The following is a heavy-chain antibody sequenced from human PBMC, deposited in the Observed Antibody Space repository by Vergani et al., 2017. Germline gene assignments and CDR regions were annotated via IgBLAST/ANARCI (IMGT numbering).Heavy chain of an antibody. V-gene: IGHV4-34*01. CDR1: GGSFSGYY. D-gene: IGHD2-15*01. CDR3: ARRAPRGYCSGDSCSRYYYYMDV. J-gene: IGHJ6*03. CDR2: INHSGST. Sequence: QVPLQQWGAGLLKPSETLFLTCAVYGGSFSGYYWSWIRQPPGKGLEWIGEINHSGSTNYNPSLKSRVTISVDTSKNQFSLKLSSVTAADTAVYYCARRAPRGYCSGDSCSRYYYYMDVWDKGTTVTVSS.